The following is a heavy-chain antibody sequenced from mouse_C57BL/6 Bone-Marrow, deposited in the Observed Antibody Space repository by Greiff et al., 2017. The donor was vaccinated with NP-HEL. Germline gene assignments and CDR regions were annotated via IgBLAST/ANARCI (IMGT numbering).Heavy chain of an antibody. Sequence: EVKLQESGPGLVKPSQSLSLTCSVTGYSITSGYYWNWIRQFPGNKLEWMGYISYDGSNNYNPSLKNRISITRDTSKNQFFLKLNSVTTEDTATYYCASYYYGSSYPFAYWGQGTLVTVSA. V-gene: IGHV3-6*01. CDR3: ASYYYGSSYPFAY. CDR1: GYSITSGYY. CDR2: ISYDGSN. D-gene: IGHD1-1*01. J-gene: IGHJ3*01.